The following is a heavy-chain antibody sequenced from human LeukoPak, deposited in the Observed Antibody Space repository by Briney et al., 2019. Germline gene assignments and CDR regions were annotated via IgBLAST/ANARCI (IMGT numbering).Heavy chain of an antibody. CDR1: GYTFTGYY. J-gene: IGHJ4*02. Sequence: WASVKVSCKASGYTFTGYYMHWVRQAPGQGLEWMGWINPNSGGTNYAQKFQGRVTMTRDTSIGTAYMELSRLRSDDTAVYYCARGHPYDILTIDVEWYFDYWGQGTLVTVSS. V-gene: IGHV1-2*02. CDR3: ARGHPYDILTIDVEWYFDY. CDR2: INPNSGGT. D-gene: IGHD3-9*01.